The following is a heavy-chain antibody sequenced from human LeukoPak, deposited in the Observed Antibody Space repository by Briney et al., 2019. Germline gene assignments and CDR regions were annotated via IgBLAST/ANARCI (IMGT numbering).Heavy chain of an antibody. CDR2: ISYDGSNK. Sequence: GGSLRLSCAACGFTFSSYGMHWVRQAPSKGLGWVAVISYDGSNKYYADSVKGRFTISRDNSKNTLYLQMNSLRAEDTAVYYCAKDWSDIVVVPAATYFDYWGQGTLVTVSS. CDR3: AKDWSDIVVVPAATYFDY. D-gene: IGHD2-2*01. CDR1: GFTFSSYG. V-gene: IGHV3-30*18. J-gene: IGHJ4*02.